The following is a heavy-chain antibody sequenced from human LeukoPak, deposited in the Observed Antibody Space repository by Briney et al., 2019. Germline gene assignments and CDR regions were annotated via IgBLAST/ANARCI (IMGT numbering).Heavy chain of an antibody. CDR1: GGSISSYY. CDR2: IYYSGST. Sequence: PSETLSLTCTVSGGSISSYYWSWIRQPPGKGLEWIGYIYYSGSTNCNPSLKSRVTISVDTSKNQFSLKLSSVTAADTAVYYCARTTEAHSWRTRYYDYYMDVWGKETTVTVSS. D-gene: IGHD6-13*01. V-gene: IGHV4-59*01. CDR3: ARTTEAHSWRTRYYDYYMDV. J-gene: IGHJ6*03.